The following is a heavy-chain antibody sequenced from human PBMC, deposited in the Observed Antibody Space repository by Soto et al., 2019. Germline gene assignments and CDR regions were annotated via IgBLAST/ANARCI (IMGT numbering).Heavy chain of an antibody. Sequence: QVQLVQSGAEVKKPGASVKVSCKASGYTFTSYDINWVRQATGQGLEWMGWMNPKSGDAGYAEKFQGRVTMTSTTATNTAYMELSSLRPEATAVSYCARGPIPSYRHIVGGQSRTAPYPRNDPGGQ. J-gene: IGHJ5*02. D-gene: IGHD2-21*01. CDR3: ARGPIPSYRHIVGGQSRTAPYPRNDP. V-gene: IGHV1-8*01. CDR1: GYTFTSYD. CDR2: MNPKSGDA.